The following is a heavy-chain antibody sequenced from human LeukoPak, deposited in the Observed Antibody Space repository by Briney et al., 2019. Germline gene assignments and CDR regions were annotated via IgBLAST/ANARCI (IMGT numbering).Heavy chain of an antibody. CDR1: GFTFSCSA. Sequence: GGSLTLSCAASGFTFSCSAMHWVRQASGKGLEWVGRIRSKANSYATAYAASVKGSFTISRDDSKNTAYLQLNSLKTEDTAVYYCTRFGSDDGEYAYWGQGTLVTVSS. J-gene: IGHJ4*02. CDR3: TRFGSDDGEYAY. V-gene: IGHV3-73*01. D-gene: IGHD4-17*01. CDR2: IRSKANSYAT.